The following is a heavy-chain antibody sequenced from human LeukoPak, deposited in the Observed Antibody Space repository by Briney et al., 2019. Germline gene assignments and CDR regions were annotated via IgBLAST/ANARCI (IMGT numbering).Heavy chain of an antibody. Sequence: GGSLRLSCAASGFTFSSYWMNWLRQAPGKGLEGVANVKQDGSEKYYVDSVKGRFTISRDNAKNSLYLQMNSLRAEDTAVYYCARDRGSSGWYEFDYWGQGTLVTVSS. V-gene: IGHV3-7*01. CDR1: GFTFSSYW. D-gene: IGHD6-19*01. CDR2: VKQDGSEK. CDR3: ARDRGSSGWYEFDY. J-gene: IGHJ4*02.